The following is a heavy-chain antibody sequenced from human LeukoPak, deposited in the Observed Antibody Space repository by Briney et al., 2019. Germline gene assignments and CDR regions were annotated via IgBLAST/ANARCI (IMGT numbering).Heavy chain of an antibody. Sequence: GASVKVSCKASGYTFTNYDINWVRQATGQGLEWMGWMSPNSGNTGYAQKFQGRITMTRDTSISTAYMELSSLRSEDTAVYYCARVGTAGIPWGQGTLVTVSS. V-gene: IGHV1-8*01. J-gene: IGHJ5*02. CDR3: ARVGTAGIP. CDR2: MSPNSGNT. CDR1: GYTFTNYD. D-gene: IGHD3-10*01.